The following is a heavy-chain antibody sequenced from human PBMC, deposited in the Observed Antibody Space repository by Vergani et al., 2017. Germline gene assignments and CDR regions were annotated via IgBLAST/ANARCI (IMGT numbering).Heavy chain of an antibody. V-gene: IGHV1-69*18. CDR1: GGTFSSYA. CDR3: ARDSGSGWYYYYYGMDV. J-gene: IGHJ6*02. Sequence: QVQLVQSGAEVKKPGSSVKVSCKASGGTFSSYAISWVRQAPGQGLEWMGRIIPIFGTANYAQKSQGRVTITADESTSTAYMELSSLRSEDTAVYYCARDSGSGWYYYYYGMDVWGQGTTVTVSS. D-gene: IGHD6-25*01. CDR2: IIPIFGTA.